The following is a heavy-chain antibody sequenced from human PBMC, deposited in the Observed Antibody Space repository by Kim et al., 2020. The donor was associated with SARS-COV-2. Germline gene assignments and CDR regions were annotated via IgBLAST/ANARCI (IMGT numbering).Heavy chain of an antibody. CDR1: GYTFTGYY. D-gene: IGHD3-16*01. CDR3: AKSGVGWDQRGSFEY. V-gene: IGHV1-2*02. CDR2: VDPDSGGS. Sequence: ASVKVSCKASGYTFTGYYLHWVRQAPGQGLEWMGWVDPDSGGSNSPQKFRGRVTMTRDTSINTVYMESSRLTSDDTAVYYCAKSGVGWDQRGSFEYWGQGTLVTVSS. J-gene: IGHJ4*02.